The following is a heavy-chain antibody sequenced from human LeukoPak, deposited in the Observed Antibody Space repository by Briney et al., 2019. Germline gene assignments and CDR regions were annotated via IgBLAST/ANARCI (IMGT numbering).Heavy chain of an antibody. D-gene: IGHD4-23*01. J-gene: IGHJ4*02. Sequence: GRSLRLSCAASGFTFSSYAMHWVRQAPGKGLEWVAVISYDGSNKYYADSVKGRFTISRDNSKNTLYLQMNSLRAEDTAVYYCAKLSGGNVNFDYWGQGTLVTVSS. V-gene: IGHV3-30-3*02. CDR1: GFTFSSYA. CDR3: AKLSGGNVNFDY. CDR2: ISYDGSNK.